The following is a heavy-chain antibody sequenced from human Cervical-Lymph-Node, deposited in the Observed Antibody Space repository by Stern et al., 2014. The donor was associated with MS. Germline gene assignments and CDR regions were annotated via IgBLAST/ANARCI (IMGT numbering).Heavy chain of an antibody. CDR2: MNPNIGNT. J-gene: IGHJ5*02. V-gene: IGHV1-8*01. D-gene: IGHD6-6*01. CDR1: GYTFINYD. CDR3: ARGLVVSSSLWFDP. Sequence: VQLVESGAEVKKPGASVKVSCKASGYTFINYDINWVRQAPGRGLEWIGWMNPNIGNTGYAQEFQGRVPMTTNTSISSVYMELSSLTSDDTAVYYCARGLVVSSSLWFDPWGQGTLVTVSS.